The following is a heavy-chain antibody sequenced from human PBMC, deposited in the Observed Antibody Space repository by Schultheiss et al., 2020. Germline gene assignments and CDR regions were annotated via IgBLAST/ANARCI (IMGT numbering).Heavy chain of an antibody. D-gene: IGHD3-3*01. Sequence: GGSLRLSCAASGFTFSSYWMHWVRQAPGKGLVWVANMKRDGSEKYYVDSVKGRFTISRDNAKNSLYLQMNSLRDEDTAVYYCARVQERFLEWLADYWGQGTLVTVSS. J-gene: IGHJ4*02. CDR1: GFTFSSYW. CDR2: MKRDGSEK. V-gene: IGHV3-7*03. CDR3: ARVQERFLEWLADY.